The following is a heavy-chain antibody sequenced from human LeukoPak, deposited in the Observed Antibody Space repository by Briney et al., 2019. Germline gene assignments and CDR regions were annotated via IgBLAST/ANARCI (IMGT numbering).Heavy chain of an antibody. J-gene: IGHJ4*02. CDR2: VFHSGTT. CDR1: GGSISSNSYN. CDR3: ARQFRYEHFDY. D-gene: IGHD5-12*01. Sequence: DPSETLSLTCTVSGGSISSNSYNWAWIRQPPGKDLEWIGSVFHSGTTYYNPSLENRLAMFVDTSENQFSLRLTSVTAADTAVYYCARQFRYEHFDYWGQGSLVTVSS. V-gene: IGHV4-39*01.